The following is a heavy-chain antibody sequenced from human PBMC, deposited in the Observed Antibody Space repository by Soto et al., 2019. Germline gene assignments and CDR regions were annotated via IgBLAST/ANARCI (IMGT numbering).Heavy chain of an antibody. V-gene: IGHV3-49*03. CDR2: IRSKAYGGTT. CDR3: TRDPTKGYCISTSCYAFHYGMDV. Sequence: GGSLRLSCTASGFTFGDYAMSWFRQAPGKGLEWVGFIRSKAYGGTTEYAASVKGRFTISRDDSKSIAYLQMNSLKTEDTAVYYCTRDPTKGYCISTSCYAFHYGMDVWGQGTTVTVSS. J-gene: IGHJ6*02. CDR1: GFTFGDYA. D-gene: IGHD2-2*01.